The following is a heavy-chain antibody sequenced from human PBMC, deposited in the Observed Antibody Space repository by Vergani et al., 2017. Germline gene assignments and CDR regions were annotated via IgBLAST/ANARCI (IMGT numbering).Heavy chain of an antibody. J-gene: IGHJ4*02. CDR3: AKSGGSY. Sequence: EVQLLESGGGLVQPGGSLRLSCAASGFIFSRYAMGWVRQAPGKGLEWVSAICCSGGSRYYADSVKGRFTISRDNSKNTLYLQRNSLRAEDTAVYYCAKSGGSYWGQGTLVTVSS. CDR2: ICCSGGSR. V-gene: IGHV3-23*01. D-gene: IGHD1-26*01. CDR1: GFIFSRYA.